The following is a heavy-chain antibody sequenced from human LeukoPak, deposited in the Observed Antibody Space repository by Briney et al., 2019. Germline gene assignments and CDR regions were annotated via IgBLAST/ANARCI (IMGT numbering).Heavy chain of an antibody. Sequence: SETLSLTCTVSGGSISSSSYYWGWIRQPPGKGLEWIGSIYYSGSTYYNPSLKSRVTISVDTSKNQFSLKLSSVTAADTAMYFCARSDILTGYPYHGWGQGTLVTVSS. CDR3: ARSDILTGYPYHG. V-gene: IGHV4-39*07. D-gene: IGHD3-9*01. J-gene: IGHJ4*02. CDR2: IYYSGST. CDR1: GGSISSSSYY.